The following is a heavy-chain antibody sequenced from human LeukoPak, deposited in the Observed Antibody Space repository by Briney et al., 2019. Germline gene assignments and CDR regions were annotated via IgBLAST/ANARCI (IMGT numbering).Heavy chain of an antibody. J-gene: IGHJ6*02. CDR2: ISAYNGNT. Sequence: GASVKVSCKASGYTFTGYYMHWVRQAPGQGLEWMGWISAYNGNTNYAQKLQGRVTMTTDTSTSTAYMELRSLRSDDTAVYYCARSIAVLRYFDWLSHYYYYGMDVWGQGTTVTVSS. V-gene: IGHV1-18*04. D-gene: IGHD3-9*01. CDR1: GYTFTGYY. CDR3: ARSIAVLRYFDWLSHYYYYGMDV.